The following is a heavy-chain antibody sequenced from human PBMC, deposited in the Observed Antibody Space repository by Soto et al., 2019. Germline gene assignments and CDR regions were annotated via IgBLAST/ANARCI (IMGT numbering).Heavy chain of an antibody. V-gene: IGHV3-23*01. CDR3: VKDLRPNRGWFGP. J-gene: IGHJ5*02. Sequence: LRLSFAASGFNFYNYAMTWVRQAPGKGLEWVSGISGDGTRTYYGDSVKGRFTISRDNSKNTVFLQMNSLRAEDTALYYCVKDLRPNRGWFGPWGQGTRVTVSS. CDR2: ISGDGTRT. CDR1: GFNFYNYA. D-gene: IGHD3-3*01.